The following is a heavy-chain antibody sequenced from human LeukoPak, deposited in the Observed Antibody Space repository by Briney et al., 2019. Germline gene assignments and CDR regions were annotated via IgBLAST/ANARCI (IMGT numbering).Heavy chain of an antibody. CDR1: GGSFSGYY. D-gene: IGHD2-2*01. CDR3: ASGRPAAFDY. CDR2: INHSGST. Sequence: SETLSLTCAVYGGSFSGYYWSWIRQPPGKGLEWIGEINHSGSTNYNPSLKSRVTISVDTSKNQFSLKLSSVIAADTAVYYCASGRPAAFDYWGQGTLVTVSS. J-gene: IGHJ4*02. V-gene: IGHV4-34*01.